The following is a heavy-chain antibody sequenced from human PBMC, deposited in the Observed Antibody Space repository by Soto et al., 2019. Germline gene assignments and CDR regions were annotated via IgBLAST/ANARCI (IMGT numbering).Heavy chain of an antibody. Sequence: QVQLVQSGGGVVQPGRSLRLSCAASGFNFNTYFMHWVRQAPGKGLEWVAMIYAHGRDREYADSVKGRLTISRDNSNNRMYLPTDSLRPEDTAVYYCARDVEHGSNCDLAYWGQGALVTVSS. CDR3: ARDVEHGSNCDLAY. J-gene: IGHJ4*02. D-gene: IGHD1-26*01. CDR1: GFNFNTYF. CDR2: IYAHGRDR. V-gene: IGHV3-30*13.